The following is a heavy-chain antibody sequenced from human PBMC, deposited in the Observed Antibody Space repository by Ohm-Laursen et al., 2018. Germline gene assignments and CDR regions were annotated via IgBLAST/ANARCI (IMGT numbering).Heavy chain of an antibody. V-gene: IGHV3-48*01. Sequence: SLRLSCSASGFSISSYWMNWVRQAPGKGLEWVSCISGTSATIYYADSVKGRFNISRDNAKNSLYLQMDSLRAEDTAVYYCARCQSGRSLSDSWGQGTLVTVSS. CDR3: ARCQSGRSLSDS. CDR1: GFSISSYW. D-gene: IGHD3-3*01. CDR2: ISGTSATI. J-gene: IGHJ4*02.